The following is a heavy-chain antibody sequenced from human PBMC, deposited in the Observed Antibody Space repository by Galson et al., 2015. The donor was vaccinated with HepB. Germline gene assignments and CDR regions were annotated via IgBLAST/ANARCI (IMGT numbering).Heavy chain of an antibody. Sequence: SLRLSCAASGFTFSSYAMHWVRQAPGKGLEWVAVISYDGSNKYYADSVKGRFTISRDNSKNTLYLQMNSLRAEDTAVYYCARDSEGATVTTHTWFDPWGQGTLVTVSS. CDR1: GFTFSSYA. CDR2: ISYDGSNK. J-gene: IGHJ5*02. CDR3: ARDSEGATVTTHTWFDP. D-gene: IGHD4-17*01. V-gene: IGHV3-30*04.